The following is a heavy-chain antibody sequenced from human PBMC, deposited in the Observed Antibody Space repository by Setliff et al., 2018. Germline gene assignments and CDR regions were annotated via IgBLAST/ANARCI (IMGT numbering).Heavy chain of an antibody. CDR2: TIPNFGTT. CDR1: GGTFSSYG. V-gene: IGHV1-69*05. CDR3: AREGVDTRSSTDYRYYMDV. D-gene: IGHD5-18*01. J-gene: IGHJ6*03. Sequence: SVKVSCKASGGTFSSYGISWVRQAPGQGLEWLGGTIPNFGTTNYAQEFQGRGTIITDESTSTAYMELSSLRFEDTAVYYCAREGVDTRSSTDYRYYMDVWGKGTTVTVSS.